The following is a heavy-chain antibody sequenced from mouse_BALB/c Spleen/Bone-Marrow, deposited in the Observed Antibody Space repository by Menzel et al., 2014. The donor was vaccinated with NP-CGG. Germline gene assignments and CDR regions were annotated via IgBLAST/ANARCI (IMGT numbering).Heavy chain of an antibody. CDR1: GYSFTAYN. V-gene: IGHV1-39*01. D-gene: IGHD2-4*01. J-gene: IGHJ1*01. CDR3: TRDDSPCWYFDV. CDR2: IDPYYGGT. Sequence: EVQLQQSGPELEKPGASVKISCKASGYSFTAYNMNWVKQSNGKSLEWIGSIDPYYGGTSYNQKFKGKATLTVDKSSSTAYMQLKNLTSEDSAVYYCTRDDSPCWYFDVWGAGTTVTVSS.